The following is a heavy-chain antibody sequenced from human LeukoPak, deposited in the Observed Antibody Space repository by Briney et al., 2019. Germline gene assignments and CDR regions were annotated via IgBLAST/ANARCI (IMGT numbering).Heavy chain of an antibody. CDR2: IIPIFGTA. CDR3: AYCGGDCYSSGGAFDI. V-gene: IGHV1-69*13. D-gene: IGHD2-21*02. CDR1: GYTFTSYY. J-gene: IGHJ3*02. Sequence: ASVKVSCKASGYTFTSYYMHWVRQPPGQGLEWMGGIIPIFGTANYAQKFQGRVTITADESTSTAYMELSSLRSEDTAVYYCAYCGGDCYSSGGAFDIWGQGTMVTVSS.